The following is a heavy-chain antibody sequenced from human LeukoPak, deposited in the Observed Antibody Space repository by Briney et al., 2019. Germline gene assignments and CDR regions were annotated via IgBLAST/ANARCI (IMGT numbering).Heavy chain of an antibody. Sequence: GGSLRLSCAASGFTLSTYWMSWVRQAPGKGLEWVANIKEDGSEKYYVDSVKGRFTISRDNAKNSLFLEMNTLRAEDTAVYYCARDSPYGDYDSLDIWGQGTMVTVSS. J-gene: IGHJ3*02. CDR3: ARDSPYGDYDSLDI. V-gene: IGHV3-7*01. D-gene: IGHD4-17*01. CDR1: GFTLSTYW. CDR2: IKEDGSEK.